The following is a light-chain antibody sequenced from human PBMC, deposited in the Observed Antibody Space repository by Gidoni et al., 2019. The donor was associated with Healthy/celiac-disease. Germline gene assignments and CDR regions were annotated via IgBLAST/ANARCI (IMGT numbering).Light chain of an antibody. CDR2: DAS. CDR1: QGISSA. Sequence: AIQLTQSPSSLSASVGDRVTITCRASQGISSALAWYQQKPGKAPKLLIYDASSLESGVPSRFSGSGSGTDFTLTISSLQPEDFATYYCQQFNNYPFXQXTKLEIK. J-gene: IGKJ2*01. V-gene: IGKV1D-13*01. CDR3: QQFNNYP.